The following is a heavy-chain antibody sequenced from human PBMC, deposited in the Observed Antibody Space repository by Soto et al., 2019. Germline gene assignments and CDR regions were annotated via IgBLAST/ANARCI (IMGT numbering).Heavy chain of an antibody. J-gene: IGHJ4*02. CDR2: MNPNTGNS. CDR3: ARRAETNGWNGFGADKYYFDF. Sequence: ASVKVSCKASGYTFTSYDIYWVRQATGQGLEWMGWMNPNTGNSGYAQKFQGRVAVTSDTSINTVHMELSSLRSEDTAVYYCARRAETNGWNGFGADKYYFDFWGQGTLVTVSS. V-gene: IGHV1-8*01. D-gene: IGHD1-1*01. CDR1: GYTFTSYD.